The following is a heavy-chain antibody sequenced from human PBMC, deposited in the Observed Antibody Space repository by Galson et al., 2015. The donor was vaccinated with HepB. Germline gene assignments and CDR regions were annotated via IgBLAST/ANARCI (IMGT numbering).Heavy chain of an antibody. D-gene: IGHD3-3*01. CDR1: GDNFNSYA. CDR2: IIPVLGTT. CDR3: ARPSNYQFWGGHYRGASWYFDL. Sequence: SVKVSCKASGDNFNSYAFSWVRQAPGQGLEWMGSIIPVLGTTNYAQRFQGRLTFTADKSTSTVYMELGSLRSDDTAVYYCARPSNYQFWGGHYRGASWYFDLWGRGTLVTVSS. V-gene: IGHV1-69*06. J-gene: IGHJ2*01.